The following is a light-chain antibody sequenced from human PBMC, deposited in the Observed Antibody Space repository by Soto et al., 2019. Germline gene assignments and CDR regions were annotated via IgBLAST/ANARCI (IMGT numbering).Light chain of an antibody. CDR3: QQYKSWPPLT. J-gene: IGKJ4*01. CDR2: GAF. CDR1: QSVSYN. Sequence: EIVMTQSPATLSVSPGETATLSCRASQSVSYNLAWYQQKPGQGPRLLIYGAFTRATGIPARFSGSGSGTEFTLTISSLQSEDFAVYYCQQYKSWPPLTVGGGTKVEIK. V-gene: IGKV3-15*01.